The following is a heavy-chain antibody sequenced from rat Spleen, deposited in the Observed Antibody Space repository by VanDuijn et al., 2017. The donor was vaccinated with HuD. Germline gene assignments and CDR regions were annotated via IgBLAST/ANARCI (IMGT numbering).Heavy chain of an antibody. Sequence: EVQLVESDGGLVQPGKSLKLSCAASGFTFSDYNMAWVRQAPKKGLEWVATISYDGSSTYYRDSVKGRFTISRDNAKSTLYLQMDSLRSEDTATYYCTTEGYYSGPYWYFDFWGPGTMVTVSS. CDR1: GFTFSDYN. D-gene: IGHD1-1*01. CDR2: ISYDGSST. V-gene: IGHV5-7*01. J-gene: IGHJ1*01. CDR3: TTEGYYSGPYWYFDF.